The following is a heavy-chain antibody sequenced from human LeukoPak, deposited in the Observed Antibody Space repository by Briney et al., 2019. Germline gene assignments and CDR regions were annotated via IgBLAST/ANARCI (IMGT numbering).Heavy chain of an antibody. V-gene: IGHV4-30-2*01. CDR3: ASRGYCSSTSCYNYYMDV. CDR1: GGSISSGDYY. J-gene: IGHJ6*03. Sequence: PSETLSLTCTVSGGSISSGDYYWSWIRQPPGKGLEWIGYIYHSGSTCYNPSLKSRVTISVDRSKNQFSLKLSSVTAADTAVYYCASRGYCSSTSCYNYYMDVWGKGTTVTVSS. CDR2: IYHSGST. D-gene: IGHD2-2*02.